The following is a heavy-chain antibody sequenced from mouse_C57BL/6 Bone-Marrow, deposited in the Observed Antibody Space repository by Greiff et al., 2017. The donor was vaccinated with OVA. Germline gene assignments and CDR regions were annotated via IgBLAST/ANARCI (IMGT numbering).Heavy chain of an antibody. D-gene: IGHD2-2*01. Sequence: VQLQQSGAELVRPGASVTLSCKASGYTFTDYEMHWVKQTPVHGLEWIGAIDPETGGTAYNQKFKGKAILTADKSSSTAYMELRSLTSEDSAVYYCTREGWLRRSFYFDYWGQGTTLTVSS. J-gene: IGHJ2*01. CDR3: TREGWLRRSFYFDY. CDR2: IDPETGGT. CDR1: GYTFTDYE. V-gene: IGHV1-15*01.